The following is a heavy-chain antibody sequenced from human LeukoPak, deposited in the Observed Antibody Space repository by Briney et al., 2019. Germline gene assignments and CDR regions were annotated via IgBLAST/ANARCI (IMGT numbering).Heavy chain of an antibody. V-gene: IGHV3-11*04. CDR2: MGNGGSDI. D-gene: IGHD6-19*01. CDR1: GLTFTDYY. J-gene: IGHJ4*02. Sequence: GGSLRLSCAPSGLTFTDYYKSWARQVTGGRLEYVLYMGNGGSDIYHIDSVRGRFTISRDNTKNSLDLQMNVLRAEDTAVYYCARGKWLALDYWGQGTVVTVCS. CDR3: ARGKWLALDY.